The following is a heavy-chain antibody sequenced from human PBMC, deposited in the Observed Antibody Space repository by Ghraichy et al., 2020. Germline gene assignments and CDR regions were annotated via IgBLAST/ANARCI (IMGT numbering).Heavy chain of an antibody. Sequence: SETLSLTCAFFGGSFSDYYWRWIRQSPGKGLEWIGEINHTGSTNYNPSLKSRVTMSVDTSKYEFSLELSSVTAADTAVYYCARSARAMVQGVISYYYYMDVWGEGTTFTVSS. D-gene: IGHD3-10*01. CDR3: ARSARAMVQGVISYYYYMDV. CDR1: GGSFSDYY. CDR2: INHTGST. J-gene: IGHJ6*03. V-gene: IGHV4-34*01.